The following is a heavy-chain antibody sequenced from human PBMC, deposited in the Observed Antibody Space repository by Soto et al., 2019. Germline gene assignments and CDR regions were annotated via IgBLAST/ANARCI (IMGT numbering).Heavy chain of an antibody. CDR3: VRDSFTNYGIVVVIAYYFDY. D-gene: IGHD3-22*01. V-gene: IGHV3-30-3*01. CDR1: GFTFSSYA. J-gene: IGHJ4*02. Sequence: PGGSLRLFCAASGFTFSSYAMDWVRQAPGKWLEWVAVISYDGSNKYYADSVKGRFTISRDNSKNTLYLQMNSLRAEDTAVYYCVRDSFTNYGIVVVIAYYFDYWGQGTLVTVSS. CDR2: ISYDGSNK.